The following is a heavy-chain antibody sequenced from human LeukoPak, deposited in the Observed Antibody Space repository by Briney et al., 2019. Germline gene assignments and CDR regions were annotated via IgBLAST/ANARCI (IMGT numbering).Heavy chain of an antibody. V-gene: IGHV4-4*02. J-gene: IGHJ4*02. D-gene: IGHD2-8*01. CDR3: SRENGAFSPFGY. CDR2: ISLTGLT. CDR1: GGSISNTNW. Sequence: PSGTLSLTCGVPGGSISNTNWWSWVRQPPGQGLEWIGEISLTGLTHYNPSLESRVTVSLDKSKNQLSLNLTSLTPADTAGYYSSRENGAFSPFGYWGQGTLVTVLS.